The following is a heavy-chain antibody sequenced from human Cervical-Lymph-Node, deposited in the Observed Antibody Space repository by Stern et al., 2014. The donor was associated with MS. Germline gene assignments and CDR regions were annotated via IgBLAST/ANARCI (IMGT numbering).Heavy chain of an antibody. D-gene: IGHD4-17*01. J-gene: IGHJ3*02. V-gene: IGHV4-30-2*01. Sequence: VQLVESGSGLVKPSQTLSLTCAVSGGSISSGGYSWSWIRQPPGKGLEWIGYIYHSGSNYYNTYLKSLVNISVDRSKNQVHLKLSSVTAADTALYYCARSSTVTPDAFDIWGQGTMVTVSS. CDR3: ARSSTVTPDAFDI. CDR2: IYHSGSN. CDR1: GGSISSGGYS.